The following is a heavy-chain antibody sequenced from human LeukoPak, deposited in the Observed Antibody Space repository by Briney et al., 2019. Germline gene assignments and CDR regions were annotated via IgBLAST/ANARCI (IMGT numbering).Heavy chain of an antibody. V-gene: IGHV3-48*01. CDR2: ISSSSSTI. Sequence: GGSLRLSCAASGFTFSSYAMSWVRQAPGKGLEWVSYISSSSSTIYYADSVKGRFPISRDNAKNSLYLQMNSLRAQNTAVYYCAKDGYSSSWNTYYMDVWGKGTTVTVSS. D-gene: IGHD6-13*01. CDR1: GFTFSSYA. CDR3: AKDGYSSSWNTYYMDV. J-gene: IGHJ6*03.